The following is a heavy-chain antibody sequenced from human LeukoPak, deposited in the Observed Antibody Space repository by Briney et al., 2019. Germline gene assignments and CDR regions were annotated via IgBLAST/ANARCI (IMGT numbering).Heavy chain of an antibody. J-gene: IGHJ4*02. V-gene: IGHV4-39*02. CDR2: IFYSGST. CDR1: GGSISSSSYY. Sequence: PSETLSLTCTVSGGSISSSSYYWGWIRQPPGKGLEWIGSIFYSGSTYYNPSLKSRVTISVDTSKNQFSLKLSSVTAADTAVYYCARDAETSNYFEYWGQGTLVTVSS. CDR3: ARDAETSNYFEY.